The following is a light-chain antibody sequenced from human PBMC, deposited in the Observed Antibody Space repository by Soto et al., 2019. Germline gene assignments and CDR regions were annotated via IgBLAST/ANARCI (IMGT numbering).Light chain of an antibody. Sequence: SYELTQPPSVSVAPGQTASITCGGTNIARKSVNWYQQRPGQAPVLVVYDDNDRPSGIPERFSGSNWGDTATLTISGLQAEDEADYYCSSYRSIGTLVFGTGTKLTVL. V-gene: IGLV3-21*02. CDR2: DDN. CDR1: NIARKS. CDR3: SSYRSIGTLV. J-gene: IGLJ1*01.